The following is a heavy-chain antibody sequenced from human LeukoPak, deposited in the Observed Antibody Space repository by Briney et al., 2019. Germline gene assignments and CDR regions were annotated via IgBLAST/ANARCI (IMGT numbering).Heavy chain of an antibody. CDR2: ISGSGGST. J-gene: IGHJ3*02. CDR3: AKEPYADYGDYEAFVI. CDR1: GFTFSSYG. D-gene: IGHD4-17*01. V-gene: IGHV3-23*01. Sequence: HAGGSLRLSCAASGFTFSSYGMHWVRQAPGKGLEWVSAISGSGGSTYYADSVKGRFTISRDNSKNTLYLQMNSLRDEDTAVYYCAKEPYADYGDYEAFVIWGQVTMGTVSS.